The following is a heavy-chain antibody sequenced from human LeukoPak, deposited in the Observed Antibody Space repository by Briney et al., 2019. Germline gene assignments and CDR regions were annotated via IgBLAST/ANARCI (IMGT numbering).Heavy chain of an antibody. CDR1: GFTVSSDY. V-gene: IGHV3-66*01. Sequence: GGSLRLSCTASGFTVSSDYMSWVRQAPEKGLEWVSVVYSGGNTYYADSVKGRFTISRDNSKNTLYLQMNSLRAEDTAVYYCAREPPGGGFDYWGQGTLVTVSS. D-gene: IGHD3-16*01. CDR2: VYSGGNT. J-gene: IGHJ4*02. CDR3: AREPPGGGFDY.